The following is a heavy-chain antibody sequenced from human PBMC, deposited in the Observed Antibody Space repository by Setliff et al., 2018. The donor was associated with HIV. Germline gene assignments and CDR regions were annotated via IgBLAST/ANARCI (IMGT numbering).Heavy chain of an antibody. CDR3: ARRQSYYDILNGPAFDALDI. V-gene: IGHV4-59*08. J-gene: IGHJ3*02. CDR2: IYYSGNT. CDR1: GGSISDYY. Sequence: PSETLSLTCTVSGGSISDYYWTWIRQPPGKGLEWIGYIYYSGNTNYNPSLKSRVTISLDTSKNQFSLKLISLTAADTAVYSCARRQSYYDILNGPAFDALDICGQGTKVTVSS. D-gene: IGHD3-9*01.